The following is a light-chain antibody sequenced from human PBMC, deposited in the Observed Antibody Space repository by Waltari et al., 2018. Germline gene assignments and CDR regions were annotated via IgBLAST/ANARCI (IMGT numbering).Light chain of an antibody. CDR3: SSYTSSSTSLYV. V-gene: IGLV2-14*03. Sequence: VGGYNYVSWYQHHPGKAPKVKIYDVSKRPSGVSNRFSGSKSGNTASLTISGLQAEDEADYYCSSYTSSSTSLYVFGTGTKVTVL. J-gene: IGLJ1*01. CDR1: VGGYNY. CDR2: DVS.